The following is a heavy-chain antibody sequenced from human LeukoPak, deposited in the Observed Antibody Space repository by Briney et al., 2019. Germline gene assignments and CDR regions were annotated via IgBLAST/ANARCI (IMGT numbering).Heavy chain of an antibody. V-gene: IGHV3-43D*03. J-gene: IGHJ6*03. D-gene: IGHD6-19*01. CDR1: GFTFDDFA. CDR3: AKDIVRWQWNYYYMDV. CDR2: ISWDGGTT. Sequence: GGSLRLSCAGSGFTFDDFAMHWVRQAPGKGLEWVALISWDGGTTYYADSVKGRFTISRDNSKKSLYLQMNTLRPEDTAFYYCAKDIVRWQWNYYYMDVWGKGATVTVSS.